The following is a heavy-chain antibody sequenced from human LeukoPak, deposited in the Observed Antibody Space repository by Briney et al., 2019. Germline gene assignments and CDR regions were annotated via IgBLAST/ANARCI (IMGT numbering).Heavy chain of an antibody. J-gene: IGHJ4*02. CDR3: ARALPRGYSYGFDY. CDR2: ISAYNGNA. CDR1: GYTFTNHG. Sequence: GASVKVSCKASGYTFTNHGITWVRQAPGQGLEWMGWISAYNGNADYAQSFQGRVTMTTDTSTSTAYMELRSLRSDDTAVYYCARALPRGYSYGFDYWGQGTLVTVSS. D-gene: IGHD5-18*01. V-gene: IGHV1-18*01.